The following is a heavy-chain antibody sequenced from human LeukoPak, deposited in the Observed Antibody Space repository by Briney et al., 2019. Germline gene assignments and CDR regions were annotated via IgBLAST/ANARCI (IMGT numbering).Heavy chain of an antibody. CDR1: GGSISTYY. J-gene: IGHJ2*01. CDR3: ARVYYSNSYDYWYFDL. CDR2: IFYSGST. V-gene: IGHV4-59*01. D-gene: IGHD6-13*01. Sequence: SETLSLTCTVSGGSISTYYWSWIRQPPGKGLEWIGYIFYSGSTNYNPSLKSRVTISVDTSKNQFSLKLSSVTAADTAVYYCARVYYSNSYDYWYFDLWGRGTLVTVSS.